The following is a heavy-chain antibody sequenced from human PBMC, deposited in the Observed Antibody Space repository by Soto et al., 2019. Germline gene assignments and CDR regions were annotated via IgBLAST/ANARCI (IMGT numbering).Heavy chain of an antibody. V-gene: IGHV1-18*01. Sequence: QVQLVQSGAAVKKPGASVKVSCKASGYTFTSYGISWVRQAPGQGLEWLGWISAYNGNTNYAQKLQGRVTMTTGTATSTGYRELRSLRSDDTAVDDWASFGPPGFDPWGQGTLVAVSS. CDR1: GYTFTSYG. J-gene: IGHJ5*02. CDR3: ASFGPPGFDP. D-gene: IGHD3-16*01. CDR2: ISAYNGNT.